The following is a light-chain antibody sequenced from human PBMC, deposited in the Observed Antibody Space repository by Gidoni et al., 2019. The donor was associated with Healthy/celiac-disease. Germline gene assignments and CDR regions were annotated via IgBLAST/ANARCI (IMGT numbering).Light chain of an antibody. J-gene: IGKJ5*01. CDR3: QQYNNCIT. Sequence: EIVLTHSPSTLSVSPGERATLSCSASQSVSSNLAWYQQKPGQAPRLLIYGASTRATGLPARFSGSGSGTEFTLTISSLQSEDFAVYYCQQYNNCITFGQGTRLEIK. V-gene: IGKV3-15*01. CDR2: GAS. CDR1: QSVSSN.